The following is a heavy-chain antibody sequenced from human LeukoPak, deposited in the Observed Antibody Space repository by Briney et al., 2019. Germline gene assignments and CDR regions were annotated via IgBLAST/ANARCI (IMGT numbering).Heavy chain of an antibody. J-gene: IGHJ4*02. D-gene: IGHD3-22*01. CDR2: IWYDGSNK. Sequence: GGSLRLSCVASEFTFSLYGMNWVRQAPGKGLEWVALIWYDGSNKYYADSVKGRFTISRDNSKNTLYLQMNSLRADDTAVYYCARDVFTTYDTGGGYFDYWGQGTLVTVSS. V-gene: IGHV3-33*08. CDR3: ARDVFTTYDTGGGYFDY. CDR1: EFTFSLYG.